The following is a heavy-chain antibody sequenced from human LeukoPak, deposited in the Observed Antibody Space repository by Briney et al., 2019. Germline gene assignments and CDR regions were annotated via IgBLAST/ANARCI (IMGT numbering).Heavy chain of an antibody. V-gene: IGHV3-7*01. CDR3: ARGGTFVSDY. D-gene: IGHD1-1*01. CDR2: INRGGSEK. J-gene: IGHJ4*02. CDR1: GFTFSTFW. Sequence: PGGSLRLSCAASGFTFSTFWMSWVRQATGKGLEWVANINRGGSEKYYVDSMKGRFTVSRDNAKNSLYLQMDSLRAEHTAVYYCARGGTFVSDYWGQGTLVTVSS.